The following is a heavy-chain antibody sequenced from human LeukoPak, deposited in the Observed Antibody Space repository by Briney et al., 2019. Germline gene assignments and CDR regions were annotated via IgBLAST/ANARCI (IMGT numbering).Heavy chain of an antibody. Sequence: GGSLRLSCAASGFTFSSYGMHWVRLAPGKELEWLALIWYDGSNKYYADSVSGRFTISRDSSQNTLYLQMNSLRAEDTAVYYCARDRIYYSDYWGQGTLVTVSS. J-gene: IGHJ4*02. V-gene: IGHV3-33*01. CDR1: GFTFSSYG. D-gene: IGHD1-14*01. CDR2: IWYDGSNK. CDR3: ARDRIYYSDY.